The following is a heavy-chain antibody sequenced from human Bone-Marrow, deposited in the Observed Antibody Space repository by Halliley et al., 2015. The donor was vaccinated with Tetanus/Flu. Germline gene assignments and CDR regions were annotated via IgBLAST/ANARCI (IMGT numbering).Heavy chain of an antibody. V-gene: IGHV3-30-3*01. J-gene: IGHJ4*02. D-gene: IGHD3-22*01. Sequence: ISYDRSNKYYADSVKGLFTISRDNSKNTLYLQMNSLRAEDTAVYYCARGKISGGTLILVPPFDYWGQGTLVTVSS. CDR3: ARGKISGGTLILVPPFDY. CDR2: ISYDRSNK.